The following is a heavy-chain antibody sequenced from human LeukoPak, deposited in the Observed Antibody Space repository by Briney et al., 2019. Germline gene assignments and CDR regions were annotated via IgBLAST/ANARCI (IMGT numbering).Heavy chain of an antibody. V-gene: IGHV3-7*04. J-gene: IGHJ4*02. CDR1: GFTFNKAW. CDR3: TRVGYIDEGIDY. D-gene: IGHD5-24*01. CDR2: IKQDGSKK. Sequence: GGSLRLSCAASGFTFNKAWMTWVRQAPGKGLEWVANIKQDGSKKSYVDSVKGRFTISRDNAKNSLYLQMNSLRAEDTAIYYCTRVGYIDEGIDYWGQGTLVTVSS.